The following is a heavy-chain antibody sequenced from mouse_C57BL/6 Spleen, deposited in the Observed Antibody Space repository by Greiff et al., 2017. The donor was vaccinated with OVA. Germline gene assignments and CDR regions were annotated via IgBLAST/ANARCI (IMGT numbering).Heavy chain of an antibody. CDR2: IRNKANNHAT. J-gene: IGHJ2*01. D-gene: IGHD1-1*01. CDR3: TRDYGSSLDY. CDR1: GFTFSDAW. Sequence: EVQRVESGGGLVQPGGSMKLSCAASGFTFSDAWMDWVRQSPEKGLEWVADIRNKANNHATYYAESVKGRFTISRADSNMSVYLQMNSLRAEDTSIFYCTRDYGSSLDYWGQGTTLTVSS. V-gene: IGHV6-6*01.